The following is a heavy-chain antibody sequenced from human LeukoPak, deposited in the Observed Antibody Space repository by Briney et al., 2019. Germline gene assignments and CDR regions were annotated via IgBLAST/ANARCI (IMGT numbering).Heavy chain of an antibody. CDR1: GFTFSSYA. CDR3: AKDQVATILGYYYGMDV. V-gene: IGHV3-23*01. D-gene: IGHD5-12*01. CDR2: ISGSGGST. J-gene: IGHJ6*02. Sequence: PGGSLRLSCAASGFTFSSYAMSWVRQAPGKGLEWVSAISGSGGSTYYADSVEGRFTISRDNSKNTLYLQMNSLRAEDTAVYYCAKDQVATILGYYYGMDVWGQGTTVTVSS.